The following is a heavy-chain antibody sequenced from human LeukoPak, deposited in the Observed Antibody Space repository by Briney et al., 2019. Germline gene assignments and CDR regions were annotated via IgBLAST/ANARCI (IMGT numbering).Heavy chain of an antibody. J-gene: IGHJ4*02. CDR2: VYHIGTT. Sequence: SETVSLTCSVSGYSVNNSSYWGWIRQSPGKGLEWIATVYHIGTTFYNPSLKSRLKISADASKKVVSVRLTSVTATDRAMYYCVRGQNLYGWGQGILLAVSS. V-gene: IGHV4-38-2*02. CDR1: GYSVNNSSY. CDR3: VRGQNLYG. D-gene: IGHD2/OR15-2a*01.